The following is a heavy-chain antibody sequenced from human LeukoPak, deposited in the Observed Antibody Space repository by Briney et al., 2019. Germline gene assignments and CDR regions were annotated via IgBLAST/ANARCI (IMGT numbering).Heavy chain of an antibody. V-gene: IGHV1-18*04. J-gene: IGHJ4*02. CDR1: GYTFTGYY. CDR3: ARVGFMSSSVY. CDR2: ISAYNGNT. Sequence: GASVKVSCKASGYTFTGYYMHWVRQAPGQGLEWMGWISAYNGNTNYAQKLQGRVTMTTDTSTSTAYMELRSLRSDDTAVYYCARVGFMSSSVYWGQGTLVTVSS. D-gene: IGHD6-13*01.